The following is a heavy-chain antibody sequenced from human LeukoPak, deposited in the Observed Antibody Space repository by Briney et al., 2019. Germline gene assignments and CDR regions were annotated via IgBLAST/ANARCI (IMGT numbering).Heavy chain of an antibody. Sequence: SETLSLTCTVSGGSISRYYWSWIRQPPGKGLEWIGYIYYSGSTNYNPSLKSRVTISVDTSKNQFSLKLGSVTAADTAVYYCARDGSNWFDPWGQGTLVTVSS. J-gene: IGHJ5*02. CDR2: IYYSGST. CDR1: GGSISRYY. CDR3: ARDGSNWFDP. V-gene: IGHV4-59*01. D-gene: IGHD2-2*03.